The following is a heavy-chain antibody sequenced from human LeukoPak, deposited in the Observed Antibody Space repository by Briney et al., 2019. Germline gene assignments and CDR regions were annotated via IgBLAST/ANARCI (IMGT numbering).Heavy chain of an antibody. CDR2: ISSSGITI. Sequence: GGSLRLSCAASGFIFSDYYMSWIRQAPGKGLEWVSYISSSGITIYYADSVKGRFTISRDNAKNSLYLQTNSLRAEDTAVYYCARGKTGSYYSRSYYMDVWGKGTTVTISS. CDR3: ARGKTGSYYSRSYYMDV. V-gene: IGHV3-11*01. CDR1: GFIFSDYY. D-gene: IGHD3-10*01. J-gene: IGHJ6*03.